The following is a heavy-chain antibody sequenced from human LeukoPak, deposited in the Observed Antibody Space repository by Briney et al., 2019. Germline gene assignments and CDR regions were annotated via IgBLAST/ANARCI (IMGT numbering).Heavy chain of an antibody. D-gene: IGHD2-2*01. CDR3: ARVSKKRIVVVPAPMAYYYYMDV. CDR2: IIPIFGTA. Sequence: SVKVSCKASGGTFSSYAISWVRQAPGQGLERMGGIIPIFGTANYAQKFQGRVTITADESTSTAYTKLSSLRSEDTAVYYCARVSKKRIVVVPAPMAYYYYMDVWGKGTTVTVSS. CDR1: GGTFSSYA. J-gene: IGHJ6*03. V-gene: IGHV1-69*01.